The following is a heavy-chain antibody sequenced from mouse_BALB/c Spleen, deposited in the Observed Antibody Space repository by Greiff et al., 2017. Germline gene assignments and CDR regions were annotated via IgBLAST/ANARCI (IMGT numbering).Heavy chain of an antibody. J-gene: IGHJ3*01. CDR1: GYTFTSYW. CDR3: ARAVYCDYDAFAY. CDR2: INPSNGRT. Sequence: QVQLQQPGAELVKPGASVKLSCKASGYTFTSYWMHWVKQRPGQGLEWIGEINPSNGRTNYNEKFKSKATLTVDKSSSTAYMQLSSLTSEDSAVYYCARAVYCDYDAFAYWGQGTLVTVSA. D-gene: IGHD2-4*01. V-gene: IGHV1S81*02.